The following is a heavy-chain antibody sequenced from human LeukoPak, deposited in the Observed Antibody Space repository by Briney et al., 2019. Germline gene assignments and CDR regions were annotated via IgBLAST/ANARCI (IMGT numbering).Heavy chain of an antibody. CDR3: ARAGRYCSSTSCSNWFDP. D-gene: IGHD2-2*01. Sequence: ASVKVSCKASGYTFTSYDINWVRQATGQGLEWMGLMNPNSGNTGYAQKFQGRVTMTRNTSISTAYMELSSLRSEDTAVYYCARAGRYCSSTSCSNWFDPWGQGTLVTVSS. CDR2: MNPNSGNT. V-gene: IGHV1-8*01. J-gene: IGHJ5*02. CDR1: GYTFTSYD.